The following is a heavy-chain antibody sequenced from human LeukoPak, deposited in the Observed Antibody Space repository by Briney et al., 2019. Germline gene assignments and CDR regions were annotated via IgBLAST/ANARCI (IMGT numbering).Heavy chain of an antibody. J-gene: IGHJ3*02. CDR2: IYHSGST. Sequence: PSETLSLTCAVSGGSISSSNWWSWVRQPPGKGLEWIGEIYHSGSTNYNPSLKSRVTISVDKSKNQFSLKLSSVTAADTAVYYCARDLHYYDSSGYRDAFDIWGQGTMVTVSS. CDR1: GGSISSSNW. CDR3: ARDLHYYDSSGYRDAFDI. V-gene: IGHV4-4*02. D-gene: IGHD3-22*01.